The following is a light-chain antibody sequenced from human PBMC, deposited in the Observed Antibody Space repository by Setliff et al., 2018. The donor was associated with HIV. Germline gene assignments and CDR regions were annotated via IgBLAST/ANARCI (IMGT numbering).Light chain of an antibody. Sequence: SYELTQRPSVSVASGKTARITCGGDNIGIKSVHWYQQKPGQAPVVVMYYDHDRPSWIPERFSGSNSGNTATLTISRVEVGDEADYYCQVWDSSSDHYVFGSGTKVTVL. V-gene: IGLV3-21*04. CDR1: NIGIKS. CDR3: QVWDSSSDHYV. CDR2: YDH. J-gene: IGLJ1*01.